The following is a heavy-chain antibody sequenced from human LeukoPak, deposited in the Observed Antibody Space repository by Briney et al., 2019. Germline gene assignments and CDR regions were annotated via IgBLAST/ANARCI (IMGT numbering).Heavy chain of an antibody. CDR1: GYTFTSYD. Sequence: ASVKVSCKASGYTFTSYDINWVRQATGQGLEWMGWMNPNSGNTGYAQQFQGRVTMTRNTSISTAYMELSSLRSEDTAVYYCARGQVYSSSWGDYYYGMDVWGQGTTVTVSS. D-gene: IGHD6-13*01. CDR2: MNPNSGNT. V-gene: IGHV1-8*01. CDR3: ARGQVYSSSWGDYYYGMDV. J-gene: IGHJ6*02.